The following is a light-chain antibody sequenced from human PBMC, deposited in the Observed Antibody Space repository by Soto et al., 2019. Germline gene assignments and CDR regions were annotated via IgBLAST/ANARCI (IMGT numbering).Light chain of an antibody. V-gene: IGKV4-1*01. CDR1: QSVLYSSNNKNY. CDR3: QQYYSTPYT. Sequence: DIVMTQSPDSLAVSLGERATINCKSSQSVLYSSNNKNYLAWYQQKPGQPPKLLIYWASTRESGVPDRFSGSGSGTDFTLTISSLQAADVAGYYCQQYYSTPYTFGQGTKLEIK. J-gene: IGKJ2*01. CDR2: WAS.